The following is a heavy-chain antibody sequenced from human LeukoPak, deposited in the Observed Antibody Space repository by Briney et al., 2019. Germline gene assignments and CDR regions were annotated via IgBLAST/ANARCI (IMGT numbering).Heavy chain of an antibody. CDR3: AREGPRGIPTGAHAFDI. J-gene: IGHJ3*02. CDR1: GGSISSYY. D-gene: IGHD1-14*01. CDR2: IYTSGST. Sequence: SETLSLTCTVSGGSISSYYWSWIRQPAGKGLEWIGRIYTSGSTNYNPSLKSRVTMSVDTSKNQFSLKLSSVTAADTAVYYCAREGPRGIPTGAHAFDIWGQGTMVTVSS. V-gene: IGHV4-4*07.